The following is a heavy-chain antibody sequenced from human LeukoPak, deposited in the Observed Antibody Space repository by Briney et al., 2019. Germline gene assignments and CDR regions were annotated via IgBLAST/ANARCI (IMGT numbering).Heavy chain of an antibody. CDR1: GFSVSSNY. CDR2: IYSDGRT. V-gene: IGHV3-53*01. J-gene: IGHJ4*02. CDR3: ARESGYSYGLGGYFDY. D-gene: IGHD5-18*01. Sequence: PGGSLRVSCAASGFSVSSNYMSWVRQAPGKGLEWGSVIYSDGRTYYADSVKGRFTISRDNSKNTLYLQMNSLRAEDTAVYYCARESGYSYGLGGYFDYWGQGTLVTVSS.